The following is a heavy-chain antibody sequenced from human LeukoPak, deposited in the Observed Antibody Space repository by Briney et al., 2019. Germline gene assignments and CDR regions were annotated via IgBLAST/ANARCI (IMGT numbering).Heavy chain of an antibody. Sequence: AGSLRLSCAASGFTFSSTWMSWVRQAPGKGLEWVANIKHDGSETNYVDSVKGRFTISRDNAKNSLHLQMNSLRVEDTAVYYCAENGGPHGMDVWGQGTTVTVSS. CDR1: GFTFSSTW. CDR2: IKHDGSET. D-gene: IGHD3-16*01. CDR3: AENGGPHGMDV. V-gene: IGHV3-7*02. J-gene: IGHJ6*02.